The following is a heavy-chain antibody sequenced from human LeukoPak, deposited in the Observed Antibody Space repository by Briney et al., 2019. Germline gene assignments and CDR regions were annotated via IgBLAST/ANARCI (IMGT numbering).Heavy chain of an antibody. D-gene: IGHD3-9*01. CDR3: ARDGIDILTGPLNS. V-gene: IGHV1-3*01. Sequence: ASVTVSCKASGYTFTSNSMHWVRQAPGQRLEWMGWINGGNGNTKYSQNFQGRVTITRDTSASTAYMELSSLRSEDTAVYYCARDGIDILTGPLNSWGQGTLVTVSS. CDR2: INGGNGNT. CDR1: GYTFTSNS. J-gene: IGHJ4*02.